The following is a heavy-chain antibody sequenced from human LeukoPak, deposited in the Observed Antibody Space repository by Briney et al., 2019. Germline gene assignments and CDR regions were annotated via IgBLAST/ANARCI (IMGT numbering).Heavy chain of an antibody. V-gene: IGHV4-34*01. J-gene: IGHJ4*02. D-gene: IGHD3-10*01. Sequence: SGTLSLTCAVYGPSFSGYYCSWIRQPPRYRLEWIGEINHSGSTNNNPSLKSRVTISVDTSKNQSSLKLSSVTAADTAVYYCARTYYGSGSPFYWGQGTLVTVSS. CDR3: ARTYYGSGSPFY. CDR1: GPSFSGYY. CDR2: INHSGST.